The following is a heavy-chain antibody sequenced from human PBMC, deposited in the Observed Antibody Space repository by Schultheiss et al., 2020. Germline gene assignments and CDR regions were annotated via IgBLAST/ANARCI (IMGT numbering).Heavy chain of an antibody. Sequence: SETLSLTCTVSGGSVSSGSYYWSWIRQPPGKGLEWIGEINHSGSTNYNPSLKSRVTMSVDTSKNQFSLKLTSVTAADTAVYFCARDPGGSFYGPFELWGQGILGTVS. J-gene: IGHJ1*01. CDR2: INHSGST. V-gene: IGHV4-61*01. D-gene: IGHD1-26*01. CDR3: ARDPGGSFYGPFEL. CDR1: GGSVSSGSYY.